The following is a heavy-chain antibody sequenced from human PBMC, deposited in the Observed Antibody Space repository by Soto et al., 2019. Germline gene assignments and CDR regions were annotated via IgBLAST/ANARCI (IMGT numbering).Heavy chain of an antibody. CDR1: GFTFSYYN. V-gene: IGHV3-48*01. J-gene: IGHJ4*02. D-gene: IGHD6-19*01. Sequence: GGSLRLSCAASGFTFSYYNMNWVRQAPGKGLEWVSFIGTTGSGKYYADSVRGRFTISRDNAKDSLYLQMSSLRAEDTAMYYCARDAQGLPDSWGQGTLVTVSS. CDR2: IGTTGSGK. CDR3: ARDAQGLPDS.